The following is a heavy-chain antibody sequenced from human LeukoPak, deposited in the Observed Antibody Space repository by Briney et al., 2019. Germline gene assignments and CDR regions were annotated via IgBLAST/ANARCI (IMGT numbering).Heavy chain of an antibody. CDR1: GYTFTSYD. V-gene: IGHV1-8*01. CDR2: MNPNSGNT. CDR3: ARGSAGGPKYNHRYYFDY. J-gene: IGHJ4*02. Sequence: ASVKVSCKASGYTFTSYDINWVRQATGQGLEWMGWMNPNSGNTGYAQKFQGRVTMTRNTSISTAYMELSSLRSEDTAVYYCARGSAGGPKYNHRYYFDYWGQGTLVTVSS. D-gene: IGHD1-14*01.